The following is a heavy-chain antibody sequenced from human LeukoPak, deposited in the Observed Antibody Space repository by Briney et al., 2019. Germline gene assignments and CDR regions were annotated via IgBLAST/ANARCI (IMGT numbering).Heavy chain of an antibody. D-gene: IGHD5-18*01. CDR3: ARVGEDTAIVTGNAFDI. Sequence: GGSLRLSCAASGFTFSSYWMSWVRQAPGKGLEWVANIKQDGSEKYYVDSVKGRFTISRDNAKNSLYLQMNSLRAEDTAVYYCARVGEDTAIVTGNAFDIWGQGTMVTVSS. CDR2: IKQDGSEK. J-gene: IGHJ3*02. V-gene: IGHV3-7*01. CDR1: GFTFSSYW.